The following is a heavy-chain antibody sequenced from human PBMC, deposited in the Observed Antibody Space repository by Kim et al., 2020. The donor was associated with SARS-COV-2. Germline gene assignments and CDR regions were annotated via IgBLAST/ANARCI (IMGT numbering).Heavy chain of an antibody. J-gene: IGHJ6*02. CDR2: SST. Sequence: SSTSYADSVKGRFTSSRDNAKNTLYLQMNSLRAEDKAVYYCARDRDGMDVRGQGTTVTVSS. CDR3: ARDRDGMDV. V-gene: IGHV3-74*01.